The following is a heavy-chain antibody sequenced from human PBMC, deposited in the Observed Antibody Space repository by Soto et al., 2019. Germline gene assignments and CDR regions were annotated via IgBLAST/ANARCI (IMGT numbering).Heavy chain of an antibody. CDR2: ISYDGSNK. V-gene: IGHV3-30-3*01. Sequence: GGSLRLSCAASGFTFSSYAMHWVRQAPGKGLEWVAVISYDGSNKYYADSVKGRFTISRDNSKNTLYLQMNSLRAEDTAVYYCARVRRPAARVDYYYYGMDVWGQGTTVTVSS. CDR3: ARVRRPAARVDYYYYGMDV. CDR1: GFTFSSYA. J-gene: IGHJ6*02. D-gene: IGHD2-2*01.